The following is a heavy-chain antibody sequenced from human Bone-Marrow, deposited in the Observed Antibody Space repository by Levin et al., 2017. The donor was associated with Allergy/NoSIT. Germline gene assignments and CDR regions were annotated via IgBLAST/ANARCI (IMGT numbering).Heavy chain of an antibody. CDR1: GFTFDDYA. CDR3: ARDKRAATPYYLDD. V-gene: IGHV3-9*01. J-gene: IGHJ4*02. CDR2: IIWNSGSR. D-gene: IGHD2-15*01. Sequence: GGSLRLSCAASGFTFDDYAMHWVRQAPGKGLEWVSGIIWNSGSRGYADSVKGRFTISRDNAKNSLYLQMNSLRPEDTALYYCARDKRAATPYYLDDWGQGTLVTVSS.